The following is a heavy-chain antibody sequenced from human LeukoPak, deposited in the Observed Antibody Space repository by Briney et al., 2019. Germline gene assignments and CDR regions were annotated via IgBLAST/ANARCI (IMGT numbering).Heavy chain of an antibody. Sequence: GGSLRLSCAASGFTFSSYSMNWVRQAPGKGLEWVSSISSSSRYIYYANSLKGRFTISRDNAKNSLYLQMNSLRAEDTAVYYCARETFCTNTTCPIGDHFDYWGQGTLVTVSS. V-gene: IGHV3-21*01. D-gene: IGHD2-2*01. CDR3: ARETFCTNTTCPIGDHFDY. J-gene: IGHJ4*02. CDR2: ISSSSRYI. CDR1: GFTFSSYS.